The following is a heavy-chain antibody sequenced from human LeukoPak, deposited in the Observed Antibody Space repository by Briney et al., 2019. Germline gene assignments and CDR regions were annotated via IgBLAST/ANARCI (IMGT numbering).Heavy chain of an antibody. Sequence: ASVKVSCKASGGTFSSYAISWVRQAPGQGLEWMGRIIPILGIANYAQKFQGRVTITADRSTSTAYMELSSLRSEDTAVYYCARSYGSGSPNWFDPWGQGTLVTVSS. J-gene: IGHJ5*02. CDR3: ARSYGSGSPNWFDP. CDR1: GGTFSSYA. V-gene: IGHV1-69*04. CDR2: IIPILGIA. D-gene: IGHD3-10*01.